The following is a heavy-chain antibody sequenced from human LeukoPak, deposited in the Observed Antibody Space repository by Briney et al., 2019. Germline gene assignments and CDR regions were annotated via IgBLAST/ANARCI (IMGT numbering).Heavy chain of an antibody. CDR3: ASQASSSWYDDYYYGMDV. D-gene: IGHD6-13*01. V-gene: IGHV4-61*02. CDR1: GGSISSGSYY. Sequence: PSETLSLTCTVSGGSISSGSYYWSWIRQPAGKGLEWIGRIYTSGSTNYNPSLKSRVTISVDTSKNQFSLKLSSVTAADTAVYYCASQASSSWYDDYYYGMDVWGQGTTVTVSS. J-gene: IGHJ6*02. CDR2: IYTSGST.